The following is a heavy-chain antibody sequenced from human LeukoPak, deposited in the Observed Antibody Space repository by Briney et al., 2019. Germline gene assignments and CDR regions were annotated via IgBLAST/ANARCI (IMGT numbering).Heavy chain of an antibody. CDR1: GFTFSNYA. J-gene: IGHJ5*02. V-gene: IGHV3-74*01. D-gene: IGHD3-10*01. CDR2: INSDESRT. CDR3: ARGYGDWFDP. Sequence: SGGSLRLSCAASGFTFSNYAIHWVRQAPGKGLVWVSRINSDESRTAYADSVKGRFSISRDNAKNTLYLQMNGLRAEDTAVYYCARGYGDWFDPWGQGTLVTVSS.